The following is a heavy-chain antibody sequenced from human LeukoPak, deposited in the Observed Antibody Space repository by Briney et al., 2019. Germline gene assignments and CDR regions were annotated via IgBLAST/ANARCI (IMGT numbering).Heavy chain of an antibody. CDR3: ATSSGYGFLFEY. V-gene: IGHV1-24*01. Sequence: ASVNVSCKVSVYTLTDLSMHWVRQAPGKGLEWMGGFDPEDGETIYAQNFQGRVTMTEDTSTDTAYMEVRSQRSEDTAVYYCATSSGYGFLFEYWGQGTLVTVSS. D-gene: IGHD3-22*01. J-gene: IGHJ4*02. CDR2: FDPEDGET. CDR1: VYTLTDLS.